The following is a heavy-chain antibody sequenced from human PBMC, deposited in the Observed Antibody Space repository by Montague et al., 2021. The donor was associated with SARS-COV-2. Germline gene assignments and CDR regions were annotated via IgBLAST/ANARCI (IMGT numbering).Heavy chain of an antibody. CDR2: IYYSGTT. Sequence: SETLSLTCTASGGSISSNNNYWGWIRQSAGKGLEWIGSIYYSGTTYYNPSLRSRVTISVDTSKNQFSLRLSSVTATDTSVYYCARSTATFGESHNWFAPWGQGTLVIASS. CDR1: GGSISSNNNY. J-gene: IGHJ5*02. D-gene: IGHD3-10*01. V-gene: IGHV4-39*01. CDR3: ARSTATFGESHNWFAP.